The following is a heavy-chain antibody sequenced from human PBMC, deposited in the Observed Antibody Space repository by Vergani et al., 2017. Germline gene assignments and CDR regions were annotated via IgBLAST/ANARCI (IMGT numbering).Heavy chain of an antibody. Sequence: QVQLVQSGAEVKKPGASVKVSCKASGYTFTDYFMHWVRQAPGQGLEWMGWINPNSGGTNYAQKFQGRVPMTMELYISTAYMELSKMRSDDTAVYYCARVGTSSNREYFDCWGQGTLVTVSS. CDR3: ARVGTSSNREYFDC. CDR2: INPNSGGT. J-gene: IGHJ4*02. CDR1: GYTFTDYF. V-gene: IGHV1-2*02. D-gene: IGHD2-2*01.